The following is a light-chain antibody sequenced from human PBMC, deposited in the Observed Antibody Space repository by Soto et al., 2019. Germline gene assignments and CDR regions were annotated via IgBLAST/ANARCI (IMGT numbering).Light chain of an antibody. CDR2: GAS. J-gene: IGKJ1*01. Sequence: EIVMTQSPDTLSVSPGERASLSCRASQSVSSNLAWYQQKPGQAPRLLIYGASIRATGIPARFSGSGSGTEFTLTISTLQSEDFAIYYCQHYNNWPPWTFGQGTKVDIK. V-gene: IGKV3-15*01. CDR1: QSVSSN. CDR3: QHYNNWPPWT.